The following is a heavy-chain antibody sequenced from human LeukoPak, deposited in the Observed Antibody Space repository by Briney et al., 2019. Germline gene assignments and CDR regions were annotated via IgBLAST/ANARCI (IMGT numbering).Heavy chain of an antibody. Sequence: SETLSLTCTVSGGSIGTYYWSWIRQSPGKGREWIGYIFYTGTIDYSPSLKSRVSISLDTSKNQFSLKLSSVTAADTALYYCARGTEVFGMDVWGQGTTVTVSS. CDR3: ARGTEVFGMDV. CDR2: IFYTGTI. V-gene: IGHV4-59*01. CDR1: GGSIGTYY. J-gene: IGHJ6*02. D-gene: IGHD3/OR15-3a*01.